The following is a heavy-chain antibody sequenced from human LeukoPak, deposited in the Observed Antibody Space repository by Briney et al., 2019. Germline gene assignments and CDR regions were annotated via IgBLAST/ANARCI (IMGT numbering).Heavy chain of an antibody. CDR3: ARDPDSSGYYVTDY. Sequence: SVKVSCKASGGTFSSYAISWVRQAPGQGLEWMGGIIPIFGTANYAQKFQGRVTITADKSTSTAYMELSRLRSDDTAVYYCARDPDSSGYYVTDYWGQGALVTVSS. V-gene: IGHV1-69*06. CDR1: GGTFSSYA. D-gene: IGHD3-22*01. CDR2: IIPIFGTA. J-gene: IGHJ4*02.